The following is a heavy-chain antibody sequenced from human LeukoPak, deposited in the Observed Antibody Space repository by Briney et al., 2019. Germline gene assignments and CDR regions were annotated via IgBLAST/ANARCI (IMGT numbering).Heavy chain of an antibody. CDR3: ARGRWSGY. D-gene: IGHD3-3*01. CDR2: IKEDGTEK. J-gene: IGHJ4*02. V-gene: IGHV3-7*01. Sequence: GGSLRLSCAASGFTFSAYWMTWVRQAPGKGLEWVANIKEDGTEKNYVDSVKGGFTISRDNVKKSLYLEMNSLRVEDTAVYYCARGRWSGYWGQGTQVTVSS. CDR1: GFTFSAYW.